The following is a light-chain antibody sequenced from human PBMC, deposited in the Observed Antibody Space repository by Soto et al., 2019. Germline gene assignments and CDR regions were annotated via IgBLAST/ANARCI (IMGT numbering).Light chain of an antibody. Sequence: DIQMTQSPSTLSGSVGDRVTITCRARQTISSWLAWYQQKPGKAPKLLIYKASTLKSGVPSRFSGSGSGTECTLAIRSLQPDDFATYYCQHYNSYSEAFGQGNKVKL. CDR3: QHYNSYSEA. V-gene: IGKV1-5*03. CDR1: QTISSW. J-gene: IGKJ1*01. CDR2: KAS.